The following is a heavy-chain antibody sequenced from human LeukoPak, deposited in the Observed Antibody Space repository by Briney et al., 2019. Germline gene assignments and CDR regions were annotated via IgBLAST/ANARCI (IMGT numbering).Heavy chain of an antibody. D-gene: IGHD2-21*02. CDR1: GFTFSSYA. V-gene: IGHV3-30-3*01. Sequence: PGGSLRLSCAASGFTFSSYAMHWVRQAPGKGLEWVAVISYDGSNKYYADSVKGRFTISRDNSKNTLYLRMNSLRAEDTAVYYCARSQWRGGDPFDYWGQGTLVTVSS. J-gene: IGHJ4*02. CDR2: ISYDGSNK. CDR3: ARSQWRGGDPFDY.